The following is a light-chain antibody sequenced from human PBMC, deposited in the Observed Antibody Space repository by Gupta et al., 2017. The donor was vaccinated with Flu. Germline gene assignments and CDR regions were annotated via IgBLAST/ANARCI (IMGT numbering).Light chain of an antibody. Sequence: ATLSLSPGERATLSCRASQSVRSYLAWYKQRPDQAPRLLIYDASNRDTGIPARFSGSGFGKDFTLTISSREPEDFAVYYCHQHSSYTPITFGRGTKVDIK. CDR3: HQHSSYTPIT. CDR2: DAS. CDR1: QSVRSY. J-gene: IGKJ4*01. V-gene: IGKV3-11*01.